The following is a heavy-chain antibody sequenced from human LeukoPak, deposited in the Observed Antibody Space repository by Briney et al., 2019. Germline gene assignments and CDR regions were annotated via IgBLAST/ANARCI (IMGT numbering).Heavy chain of an antibody. CDR3: ARSAGATSYYYHGMDV. D-gene: IGHD1-26*01. CDR2: INHSGST. J-gene: IGHJ6*02. V-gene: IGHV4-34*01. CDR1: GGSFSGYY. Sequence: SETLSLTCAVYGGSFSGYYWSWIRQPPGKGLEWIGEINHSGSTNYNPSLKSRVTISVDTSKNQFSLKLSSVTAADTAVYYCARSAGATSYYYHGMDVWGQGTTVTVSS.